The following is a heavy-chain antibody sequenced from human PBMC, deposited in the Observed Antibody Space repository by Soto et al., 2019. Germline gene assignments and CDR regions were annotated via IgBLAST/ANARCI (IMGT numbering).Heavy chain of an antibody. CDR2: IKSKTDGGTT. Sequence: EVQLVESGGGLVKPGGSLRLSCAASGFTFSNAWMSWVRQAPGKGLKWVGRIKSKTDGGTTDYAAPVKGRLTISRDDSKNTLYLQMNSLKTEDTAVYYCTRSLRYCSSTSCYEPDYWGQGTLVTVSS. J-gene: IGHJ4*02. V-gene: IGHV3-15*01. CDR1: GFTFSNAW. CDR3: TRSLRYCSSTSCYEPDY. D-gene: IGHD2-2*01.